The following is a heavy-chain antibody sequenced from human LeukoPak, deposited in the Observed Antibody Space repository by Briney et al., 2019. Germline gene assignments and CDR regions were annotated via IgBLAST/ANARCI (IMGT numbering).Heavy chain of an antibody. J-gene: IGHJ4*02. D-gene: IGHD1-26*01. CDR3: ARDGTF. CDR1: GFTFSSYS. Sequence: GGSLRLSCAASGFTFSSYSMNWVRQAPGKGLEWVAVISYDGSNKYYADSVKGRFTISRDNSKNTLYLQMNSLRAEDTAVYYCARDGTFWGQGTLVTVSS. V-gene: IGHV3-30*03. CDR2: ISYDGSNK.